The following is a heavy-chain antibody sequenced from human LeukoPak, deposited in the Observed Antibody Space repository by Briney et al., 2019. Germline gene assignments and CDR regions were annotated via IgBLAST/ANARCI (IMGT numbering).Heavy chain of an antibody. CDR2: IYYSGST. D-gene: IGHD6-19*01. Sequence: SETLSLTCTVSGGSISNTNFYWGWIRQPPGKGLQWIGTIYYSGSTYYNPSLKSRVTISVDTSKKQFSLNLSSVTAADTAVYYCARAGWFSTTWHFDYWGQGILVTVSS. J-gene: IGHJ4*02. CDR1: GGSISNTNFY. CDR3: ARAGWFSTTWHFDY. V-gene: IGHV4-39*07.